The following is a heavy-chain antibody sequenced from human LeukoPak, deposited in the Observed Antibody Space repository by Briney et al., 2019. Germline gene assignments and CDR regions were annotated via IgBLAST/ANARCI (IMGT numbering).Heavy chain of an antibody. CDR1: GFAFNTYI. D-gene: IGHD4-23*01. J-gene: IGHJ3*02. CDR2: VSNSSFI. V-gene: IGHV3-21*01. Sequence: KTGGSLRLSCAASGFAFNTYILNCVRQAPGKGLEWVSSVSNSSFIYYADSVRGRFTISRDNAKSSVYLQMNSLRAEDTAVYYCARYGDNDAFDIWGQGTMVTVSS. CDR3: ARYGDNDAFDI.